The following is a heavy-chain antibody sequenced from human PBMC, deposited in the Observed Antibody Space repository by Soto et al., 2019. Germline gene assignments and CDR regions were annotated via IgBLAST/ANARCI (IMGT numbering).Heavy chain of an antibody. D-gene: IGHD1-26*01. CDR1: GFTFSSYG. CDR3: AKTLNSGRYWDDAFDI. CDR2: ISYDGSNK. J-gene: IGHJ3*02. Sequence: QVQVVESGGGVVQPGRCLRHCCAASGFTFSSYGMHWVRQAQGKGLEWVAVISYDGSNKYYADSVKGRFTISRDNSKNTLYLQMNSLRAEDTAVYYCAKTLNSGRYWDDAFDIWGQGTMVTVSS. V-gene: IGHV3-30*18.